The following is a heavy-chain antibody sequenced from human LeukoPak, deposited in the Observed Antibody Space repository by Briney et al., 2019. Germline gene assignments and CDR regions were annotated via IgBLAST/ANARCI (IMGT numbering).Heavy chain of an antibody. V-gene: IGHV3-30-3*01. CDR1: GFTFSSYA. J-gene: IGHJ4*02. D-gene: IGHD6-19*01. Sequence: HPGRSLRLSCAASGFTFSSYAMHWVRQAPGKGLEWVAVISYDGSNKYYADSVKGRFTISRDNSKNTLYLQMNSLRAEDTAVYYCARDLTLSVWGIAVAGTSRGQDYWGQGTLVTVSS. CDR2: ISYDGSNK. CDR3: ARDLTLSVWGIAVAGTSRGQDY.